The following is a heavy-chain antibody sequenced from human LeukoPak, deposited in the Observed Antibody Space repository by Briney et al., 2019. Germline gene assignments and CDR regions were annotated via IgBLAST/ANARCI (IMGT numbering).Heavy chain of an antibody. CDR1: SGSISSYY. CDR2: IFYSGST. D-gene: IGHD4-17*01. V-gene: IGHV4-59*01. CDR3: ARGPTRYYFDC. Sequence: SETLSLTCTVSSGSISSYYWSWIRQPPGKGLEWIGYIFYSGSTNYNPSLKSRVTISVDTSKNQFSLGLSSVTAADTAVYYYARGPTRYYFDCWGQGTLVTVSS. J-gene: IGHJ4*02.